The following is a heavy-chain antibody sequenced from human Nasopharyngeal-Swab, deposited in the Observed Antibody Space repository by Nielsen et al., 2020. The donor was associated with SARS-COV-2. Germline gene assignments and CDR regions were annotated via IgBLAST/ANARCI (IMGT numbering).Heavy chain of an antibody. CDR2: TNYRSQWYY. Sequence: WIRQSPSRGLEWLGGTNYRSQWYYDYAVSVKGRITITPDTSKNRFSLQLHSVTPEDTAVYFCARGNGAPLDYDYVWGSYRRGTERYYFDYWGQGTLVTVSS. V-gene: IGHV6-1*01. D-gene: IGHD3-16*02. J-gene: IGHJ4*02. CDR3: ARGNGAPLDYDYVWGSYRRGTERYYFDY.